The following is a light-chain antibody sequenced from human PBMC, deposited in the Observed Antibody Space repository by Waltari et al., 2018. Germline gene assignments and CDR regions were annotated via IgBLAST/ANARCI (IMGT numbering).Light chain of an antibody. Sequence: DIQMTQSPSSLSASVGDRVTITCRASQSISNYLNWYQQKPGEVPKLLFYAASILQSGVPSRFSGSGSATDITLTISSLQPEDFATYYCQQSYNTPLTFGGGTKVEIK. J-gene: IGKJ4*01. CDR2: AAS. CDR1: QSISNY. CDR3: QQSYNTPLT. V-gene: IGKV1-39*01.